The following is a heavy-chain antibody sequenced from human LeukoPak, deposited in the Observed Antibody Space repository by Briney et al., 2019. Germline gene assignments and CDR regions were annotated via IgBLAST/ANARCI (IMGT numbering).Heavy chain of an antibody. CDR3: ARDLDY. CDR2: IKKDGSDK. CDR1: GFTFSDYW. J-gene: IGHJ4*02. Sequence: PGGSLRLSCAASGFTFSDYWMSWVHQAPGKGLEWVANIKKDGSDKNYVDSVKGRFTISRDNAKNSLYLQMNSLRAEDTAVYYCARDLDYWGQGTLVTVSS. V-gene: IGHV3-7*03.